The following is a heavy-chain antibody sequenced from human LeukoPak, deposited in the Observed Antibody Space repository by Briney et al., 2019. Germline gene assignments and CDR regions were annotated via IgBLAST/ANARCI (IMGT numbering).Heavy chain of an antibody. V-gene: IGHV3-21*04. CDR2: ISSSSSYI. CDR1: GFTFSSYS. J-gene: IGHJ4*02. D-gene: IGHD6-19*01. CDR3: ARDRRGSGRGFDY. Sequence: GGSLRLSCAASGFTFSSYSMNWVRQAPGKGLEWVSSISSSSSYIYYADSVKGRFTISRDNAKNSLYLQMNSLRAEDTAVYYCARDRRGSGRGFDYWGQGTLVTVSS.